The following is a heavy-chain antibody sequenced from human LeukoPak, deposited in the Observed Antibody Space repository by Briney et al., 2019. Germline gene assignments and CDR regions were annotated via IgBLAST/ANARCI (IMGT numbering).Heavy chain of an antibody. CDR1: GGSITGSSYY. Sequence: SETLSLTCSVSGGSITGSSYYWGWIRQPPGKGLEWIGSMYYSGSTYYNPSLKSRVTISVDTSKNQFSLKLSSVTAADTAVYYCARHYYDSTGYYYFDYWGQGTLVTLSS. CDR3: ARHYYDSTGYYYFDY. J-gene: IGHJ4*02. D-gene: IGHD3-22*01. V-gene: IGHV4-39*01. CDR2: MYYSGST.